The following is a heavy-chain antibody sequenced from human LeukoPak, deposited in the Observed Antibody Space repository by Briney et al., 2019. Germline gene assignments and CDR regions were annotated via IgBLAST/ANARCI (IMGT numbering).Heavy chain of an antibody. J-gene: IGHJ4*02. D-gene: IGHD5-24*01. CDR3: VRGRETFDY. CDR1: GFTFSDYY. CDR2: ISSSSTYI. Sequence: PGGSLRLSCAASGFTFSDYYMNWVRQAPGKGLEWVSSISSSSTYISYADSVKGRFTISRDNAKNSLYLQMNSLRAEDTAVYYCVRGRETFDYWGQGTLVTVSS. V-gene: IGHV3-21*01.